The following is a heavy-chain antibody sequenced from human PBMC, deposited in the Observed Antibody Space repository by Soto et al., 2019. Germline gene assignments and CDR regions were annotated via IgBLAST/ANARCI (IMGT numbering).Heavy chain of an antibody. V-gene: IGHV1-2*02. CDR2: IIPNSGST. CDR1: GGTFSSYA. CDR3: APVDGVVGIWFVP. J-gene: IGHJ5*02. D-gene: IGHD3-3*01. Sequence: QVQLVQSGAEVKKPGSSVKVSCKASGGTFSSYAISWVRQAPGQGLEWMGGIIPNSGSTTYAQRFQGRVTMTRDTSISTAYMELSSLRADDTAVFYCAPVDGVVGIWFVPRGQGPLVTASS.